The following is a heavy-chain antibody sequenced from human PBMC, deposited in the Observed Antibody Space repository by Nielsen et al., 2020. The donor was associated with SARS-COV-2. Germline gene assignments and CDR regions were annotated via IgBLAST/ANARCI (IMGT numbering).Heavy chain of an antibody. Sequence: ESLKISCAASGFTFSNFPLSWIRQPPGKGLEWIGYIYYSGSTNYNPSLKSRVTISVDTSKNQFSLKLSSVTAADTAVYYCARDRLFNYPLDYWGQGTLVTVSS. D-gene: IGHD3-22*01. V-gene: IGHV4-59*01. CDR1: GFTFSNFP. J-gene: IGHJ4*02. CDR3: ARDRLFNYPLDY. CDR2: IYYSGST.